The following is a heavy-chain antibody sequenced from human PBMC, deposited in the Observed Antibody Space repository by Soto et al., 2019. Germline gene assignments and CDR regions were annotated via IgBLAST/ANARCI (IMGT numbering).Heavy chain of an antibody. D-gene: IGHD3-10*01. J-gene: IGHJ1*01. CDR2: IYYSGST. Sequence: KPSETLSLTCTVSGGSISSSSYYWGWIRQPPGKGLEWIGSIYYSGSTYYNPSLKSRVTISVDTSKNQFSLKLSSVTAADTAVYYCARQLAGSYYRAEYFQHWGQGTLVTVSS. CDR3: ARQLAGSYYRAEYFQH. V-gene: IGHV4-39*01. CDR1: GGSISSSSYY.